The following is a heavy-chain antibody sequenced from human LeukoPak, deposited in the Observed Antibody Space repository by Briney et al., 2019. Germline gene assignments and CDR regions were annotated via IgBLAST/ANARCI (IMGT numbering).Heavy chain of an antibody. D-gene: IGHD2-2*01. J-gene: IGHJ3*02. CDR2: ISSSGSTI. CDR1: GFTFSSYE. CDR3: AVVVVPAAELVPDAFDI. V-gene: IGHV3-48*03. Sequence: GRSLRLSCAASGFTFSSYEMNWVRQAPGKGLEWVSYISSSGSTIYYADSVKGRFTISRDNAKNSLYLQMNSLRAEDTAVYYCAVVVVPAAELVPDAFDIWGQGTMVTVSS.